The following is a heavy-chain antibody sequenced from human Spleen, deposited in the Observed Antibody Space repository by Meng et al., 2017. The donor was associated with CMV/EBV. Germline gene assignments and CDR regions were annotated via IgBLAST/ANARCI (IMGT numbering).Heavy chain of an antibody. Sequence: GFTFSSYAMSWVRQAPGKWLEWVSTISGSAGSTFYADSVKGRFTISRDNSKNTLYLQINSLRAEDTAVYYCAKEGRHGITATKCFDYWGQGALVTVSS. CDR1: GFTFSSYA. CDR3: AKEGRHGITATKCFDY. J-gene: IGHJ4*02. CDR2: ISGSAGST. V-gene: IGHV3-23*01. D-gene: IGHD1-20*01.